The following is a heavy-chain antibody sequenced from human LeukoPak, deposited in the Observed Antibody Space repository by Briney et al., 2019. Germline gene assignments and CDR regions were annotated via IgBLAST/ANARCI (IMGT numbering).Heavy chain of an antibody. CDR3: AKGRDKYQLLSKNWFDP. V-gene: IGHV3-9*01. CDR1: GFTFDDYA. Sequence: GRSLRLSCAASGFTFDDYAMHWVRQAPGKGLEWVSGIRGSIGYADSVKGRFTISRDNAKNSLYLQMNSLRAEDTALYYCAKGRDKYQLLSKNWFDPWGQGTLVTVSS. D-gene: IGHD2-2*01. J-gene: IGHJ5*02. CDR2: IRGSI.